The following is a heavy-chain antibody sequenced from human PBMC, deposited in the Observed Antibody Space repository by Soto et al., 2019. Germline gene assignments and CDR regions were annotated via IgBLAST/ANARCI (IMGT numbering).Heavy chain of an antibody. CDR1: GGSISSYY. CDR2: IYYSGST. Sequence: QVQLQESGPGLVKPSETLSLTCTVSGGSISSYYWSWIRQPPGKGLEWIGYIYYSGSTNYNPSLKSRVTISVDTSKNQFSLKLSSVTAADTAVYYCARVGSGWYMRHGVGWFDPWGQGTLVTVSS. D-gene: IGHD6-19*01. V-gene: IGHV4-59*01. J-gene: IGHJ5*02. CDR3: ARVGSGWYMRHGVGWFDP.